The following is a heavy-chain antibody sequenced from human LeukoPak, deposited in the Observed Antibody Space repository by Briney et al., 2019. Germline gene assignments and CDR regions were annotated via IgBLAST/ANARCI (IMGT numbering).Heavy chain of an antibody. CDR2: INPNSGGT. D-gene: IGHD3-16*02. CDR3: ARAHYVWGSYRGDDAFDI. Sequence: ASVKVSCKASGYTFTGYYMHWVRQAPGQGLEWMGWINPNSGGTNYAQKFQGRVTMTRDTSISTAYMELSRLRSDDTAVYYCARAHYVWGSYRGDDAFDIWGQGTMVTVSS. CDR1: GYTFTGYY. J-gene: IGHJ3*02. V-gene: IGHV1-2*02.